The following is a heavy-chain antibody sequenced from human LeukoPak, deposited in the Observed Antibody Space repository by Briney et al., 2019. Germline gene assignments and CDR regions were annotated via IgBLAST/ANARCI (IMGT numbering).Heavy chain of an antibody. CDR3: ARVRKLRTRGVMDPLDY. J-gene: IGHJ4*02. D-gene: IGHD3-10*01. CDR1: GVTFNYYW. Sequence: PLGSLRLSCAASGVTFNYYWLTWVRKAPGKRLGSVSNIQQAGSEKYYVDSVKGRFIISRDNAKNSLYLQMNSLRAEDTAVYYCARVRKLRTRGVMDPLDYWGQGTLVTVSS. V-gene: IGHV3-7*01. CDR2: IQQAGSEK.